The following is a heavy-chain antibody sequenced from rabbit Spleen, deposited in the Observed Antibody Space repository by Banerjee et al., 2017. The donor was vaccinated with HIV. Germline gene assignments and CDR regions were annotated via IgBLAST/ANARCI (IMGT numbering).Heavy chain of an antibody. D-gene: IGHD4-1*01. CDR1: GFSFSSSYW. Sequence: QQQLEESGGGLVKPGGTLTLTCTVSGFSFSSSYWICWVRQAPGKGLEWISCIAGSSSGFTYSATWAKGRFTISKTSSTTVTLRMTSLTAADTATYFCARDGSGWGANFNLWGQGTLVTVS. V-gene: IGHV1S45*01. CDR2: IAGSSSGFT. CDR3: ARDGSGWGANFNL. J-gene: IGHJ4*01.